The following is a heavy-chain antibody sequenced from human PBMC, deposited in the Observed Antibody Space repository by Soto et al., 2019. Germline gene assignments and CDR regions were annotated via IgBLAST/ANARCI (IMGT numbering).Heavy chain of an antibody. V-gene: IGHV3-73*02. CDR2: IRSKAKDYAT. CDR3: STLGEWGSYSGY. D-gene: IGHD3-16*01. Sequence: EVQRVESGGGLVQPGGYLKLYCAASGFTFSGAAIHCVRQASGKGLEWVGRIRSKAKDYATAYTESVKGRFTISRDDSKSTAYLQINSLKTDDSAMYYCSTLGEWGSYSGYWGQGTLVTVSS. CDR1: GFTFSGAA. J-gene: IGHJ4*02.